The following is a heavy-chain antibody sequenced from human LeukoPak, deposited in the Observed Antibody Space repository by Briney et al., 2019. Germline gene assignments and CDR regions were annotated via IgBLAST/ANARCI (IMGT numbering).Heavy chain of an antibody. J-gene: IGHJ5*02. Sequence: SETLSLTCAVYGGSFSGYYWSWIRQPPGKGLEWIGEINHSGSTNYNPSLKSRVTISVDTSKNQFSLKLSSATAADTAVYYCARVRVTMVRGVKPTRFDPWGQGTLVTVSS. CDR1: GGSFSGYY. CDR3: ARVRVTMVRGVKPTRFDP. V-gene: IGHV4-34*01. D-gene: IGHD3-10*01. CDR2: INHSGST.